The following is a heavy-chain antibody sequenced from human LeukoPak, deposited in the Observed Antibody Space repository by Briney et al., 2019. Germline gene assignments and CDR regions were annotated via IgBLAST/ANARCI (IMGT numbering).Heavy chain of an antibody. V-gene: IGHV3-23*01. D-gene: IGHD3-16*01. CDR2: VHGGAGTT. CDR1: GFTFISYA. CDR3: AKDRHPTWDFFDY. Sequence: GGSLRLSCAASGFTFISYAMSWVRQAPGKGLEWVSGVHGGAGTTYYADSVKGRFTISRDNSKNTLYLQMNGLRAEDTAVYYCAKDRHPTWDFFDYWGQGVLVTVSS. J-gene: IGHJ4*02.